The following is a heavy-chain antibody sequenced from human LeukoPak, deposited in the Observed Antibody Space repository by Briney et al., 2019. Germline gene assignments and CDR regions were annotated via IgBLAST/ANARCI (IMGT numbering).Heavy chain of an antibody. D-gene: IGHD3-3*01. CDR2: IYYSGST. V-gene: IGHV4-59*08. CDR3: ARLGWSYYDFWSGYYYQL. J-gene: IGHJ4*02. CDR1: GGSISSYY. Sequence: SETPSLTCTVSGGSISSYYWSWIRQPPGKGLEWIGYIYYSGSTNYNPSLKSRVTISVDTSKNQFSLKLSSVTAADTAVYYCARLGWSYYDFWSGYYYQLWGQGTLVTVSS.